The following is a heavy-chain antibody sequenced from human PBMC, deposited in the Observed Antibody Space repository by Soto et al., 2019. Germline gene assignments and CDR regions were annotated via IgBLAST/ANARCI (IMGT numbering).Heavy chain of an antibody. V-gene: IGHV4-34*01. CDR2: INHSGST. Sequence: PSETLSLTCAVYGGSFSGYYWSWIRQPPGKGLEWIGEINHSGSTNYNPPLKSRVTISVDTSKNQFSLKLSSVTAADTAVYYCARFQRWLQLGIFDYWGQGTLVTVS. D-gene: IGHD5-12*01. CDR1: GGSFSGYY. CDR3: ARFQRWLQLGIFDY. J-gene: IGHJ4*02.